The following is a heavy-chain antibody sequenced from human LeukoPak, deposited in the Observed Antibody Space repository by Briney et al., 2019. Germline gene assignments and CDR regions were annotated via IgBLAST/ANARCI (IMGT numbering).Heavy chain of an antibody. CDR2: INTNTGNP. J-gene: IGHJ4*02. CDR3: ARDCDQCSWNDELDY. V-gene: IGHV7-4-1*02. CDR1: GYTFTSYA. D-gene: IGHD1-1*01. Sequence: ASVKVSCKASGYTFTSYAMNWVRQAPGQGLEWIGWINTNTGNPTYAQGLTGRFVFSLDTSVSTAYLQISSLKAEDTAVYYCARDCDQCSWNDELDYWGQGTLVTVSS.